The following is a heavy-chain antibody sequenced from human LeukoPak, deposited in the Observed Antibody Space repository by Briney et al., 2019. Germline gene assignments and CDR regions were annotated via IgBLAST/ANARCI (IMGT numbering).Heavy chain of an antibody. CDR3: ARSTGGAFDI. J-gene: IGHJ3*02. CDR2: IKQDGSEK. D-gene: IGHD4-17*01. Sequence: GGSLRLSCAASGFTFSTYRMSWVRQAPGKGLEWVANIKQDGSEKYYVDSVKGRFTISRDNAKNSLYLQMNSLRAEDTAVYYCARSTGGAFDIWGQGTMVTVSS. CDR1: GFTFSTYR. V-gene: IGHV3-7*03.